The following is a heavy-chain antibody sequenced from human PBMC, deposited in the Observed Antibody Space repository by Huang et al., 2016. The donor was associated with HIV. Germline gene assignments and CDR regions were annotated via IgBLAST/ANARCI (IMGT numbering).Heavy chain of an antibody. CDR3: ARDLGTTVVPDGMDV. Sequence: QVQLVQSGAEVKKPGASVKVSCRASGYTFISYGITWVRQAPGQGLEWMGWISPSYGYTNYAKQFQGRVTMTTDTSTNTVYMEVRSLRSDDTAVYYCARDLGTTVVPDGMDVWGQGTTVTVSS. V-gene: IGHV1-18*04. D-gene: IGHD4-17*01. CDR2: ISPSYGYT. J-gene: IGHJ6*02. CDR1: GYTFISYG.